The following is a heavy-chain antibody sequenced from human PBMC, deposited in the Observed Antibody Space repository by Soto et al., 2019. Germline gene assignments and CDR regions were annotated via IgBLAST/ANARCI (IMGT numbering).Heavy chain of an antibody. CDR2: INPNSGGT. Sequence: QVQLVQSGAEVKKPGASVKVSCKASGYTFTGYYMHWVRQAPGQGLEWMGWINPNSGGTNYAQKFQGWVTMTRDTSISTAYMELSRLRSDDTAVFYCARDPYSSGWSWSIWGQGTMVTVSS. V-gene: IGHV1-2*04. CDR1: GYTFTGYY. D-gene: IGHD6-19*01. J-gene: IGHJ3*02. CDR3: ARDPYSSGWSWSI.